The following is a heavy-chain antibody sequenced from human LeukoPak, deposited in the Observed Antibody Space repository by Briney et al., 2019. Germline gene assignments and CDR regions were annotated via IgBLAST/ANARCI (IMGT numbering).Heavy chain of an antibody. Sequence: SETLSLTCTVSGGSISSSSYYWGWIRQPPGKGLEWIGSIYYSGSTYYNPSLKSRVTISVDTSKNQFSLKLSSVTAADTAVYYCARATALLTHYDFWSGYLDYWGQGTLVTVSS. J-gene: IGHJ4*02. CDR3: ARATALLTHYDFWSGYLDY. V-gene: IGHV4-39*01. CDR2: IYYSGST. D-gene: IGHD3-3*01. CDR1: GGSISSSSYY.